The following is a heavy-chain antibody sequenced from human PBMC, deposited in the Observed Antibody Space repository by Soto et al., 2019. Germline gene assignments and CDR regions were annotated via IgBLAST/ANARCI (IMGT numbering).Heavy chain of an antibody. V-gene: IGHV5-10-1*01. J-gene: IGHJ4*02. CDR1: GYSFTSYW. CDR2: IDHSDSYT. D-gene: IGHD6-13*01. Sequence: EVQLVPSGAEVKKPGESLRISCKGSGYSFTSYWISWVRQMPGKGLEWMGRIDHSDSYTNYSPSFQGHATISADKSISTAYRQWSSRKASDTAMYYCARLQAAAGDNDLTFDYWGQGTLVTVSS. CDR3: ARLQAAAGDNDLTFDY.